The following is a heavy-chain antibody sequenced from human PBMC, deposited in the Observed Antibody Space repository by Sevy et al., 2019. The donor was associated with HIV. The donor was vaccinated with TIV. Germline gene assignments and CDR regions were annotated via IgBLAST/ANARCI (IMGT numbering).Heavy chain of an antibody. CDR2: IKQDGSEK. D-gene: IGHD1-7*01. CDR1: GFTFSSYW. CDR3: ARDGITGTPKDAFDI. Sequence: GGSLRLSCAASGFTFSSYWMSWVRQAPGKGLEWVANIKQDGSEKYYVDSVKDRFTISRDNAKNSLYLQMNSLRAEDTAVYYCARDGITGTPKDAFDIWGQGTMVTVSS. V-gene: IGHV3-7*03. J-gene: IGHJ3*02.